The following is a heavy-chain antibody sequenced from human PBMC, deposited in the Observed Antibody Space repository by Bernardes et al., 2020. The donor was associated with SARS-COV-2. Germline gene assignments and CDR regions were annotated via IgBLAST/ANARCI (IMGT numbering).Heavy chain of an antibody. Sequence: SKTLYVTCTVSGGSISSYYWSWIRQPPGKGLEWIGYIYYSGSTNYNPSLKSRVTISVDTSKNQFSLKLSSVTAADTAVYYCASQLWLRGWFHPWGQGTLVTDSS. CDR3: ASQLWLRGWFHP. D-gene: IGHD5-18*01. V-gene: IGHV4-59*01. J-gene: IGHJ5*02. CDR2: IYYSGST. CDR1: GGSISSYY.